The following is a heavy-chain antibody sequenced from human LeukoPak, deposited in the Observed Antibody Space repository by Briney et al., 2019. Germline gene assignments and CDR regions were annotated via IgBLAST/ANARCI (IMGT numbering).Heavy chain of an antibody. D-gene: IGHD1-1*01. Sequence: PGRSLRLSCAASGFTFSSYSMNWVRQAPGKGLEWVSSISSSSSYIYYADSVKGRFTISRDNAKNSLYLQMNSLRAEDTAVYYCAREGPGNYNWFDPWGQGTLVTVPS. CDR3: AREGPGNYNWFDP. CDR1: GFTFSSYS. CDR2: ISSSSSYI. V-gene: IGHV3-21*01. J-gene: IGHJ5*02.